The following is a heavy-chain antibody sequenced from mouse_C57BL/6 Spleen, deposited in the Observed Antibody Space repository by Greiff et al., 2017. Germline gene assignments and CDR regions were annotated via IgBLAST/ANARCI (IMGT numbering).Heavy chain of an antibody. CDR1: GFTFSSYG. J-gene: IGHJ4*01. V-gene: IGHV5-6*01. CDR3: ARHEDYDVEDYYAMDY. Sequence: EVQVVESGGGLVKPGGSLKLSCAASGFTFSSYGMSWVRQTPDKRLEWVATISSGGSYTYYPDSVKGRFTISRDNAKNTLYLQMSSLKSEDTAMYYCARHEDYDVEDYYAMDYWGQGTSVTVSS. CDR2: ISSGGSYT. D-gene: IGHD2-4*01.